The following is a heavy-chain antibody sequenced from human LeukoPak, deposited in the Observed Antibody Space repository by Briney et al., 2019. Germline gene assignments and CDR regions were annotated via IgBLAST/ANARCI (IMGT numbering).Heavy chain of an antibody. D-gene: IGHD6-19*01. CDR2: ISWNSGSI. CDR1: GFTFDDYA. J-gene: IGHJ4*02. CDR3: AKDIGIAVAGTFDY. V-gene: IGHV3-9*01. Sequence: GGSLRLSCAASGFTFDDYAMHWVRQAPGKGLEWVSGISWNSGSIGYADSVKGRFTISRDNAKNSLYLQMNSLRAEDTALYYCAKDIGIAVAGTFDYRGQGTLVTVSS.